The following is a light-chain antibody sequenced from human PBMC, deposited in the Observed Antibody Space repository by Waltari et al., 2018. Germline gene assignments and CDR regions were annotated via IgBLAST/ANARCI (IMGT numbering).Light chain of an antibody. J-gene: IGKJ2*02. CDR3: QQTYSALCCT. CDR2: DAS. Sequence: DIQMTQSPSTLSASVGDRVTITCRASQSINNWLAWFQQKPGKAPKLLIYDASSLESGVPSRFSGSGSGTEFTLTIFSLQPEDFATYFCQQTYSALCCTFGQGTKLEIK. CDR1: QSINNW. V-gene: IGKV1-5*01.